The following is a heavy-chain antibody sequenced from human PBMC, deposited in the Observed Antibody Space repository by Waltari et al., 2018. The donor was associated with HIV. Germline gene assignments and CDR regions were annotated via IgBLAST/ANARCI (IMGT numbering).Heavy chain of an antibody. Sequence: EVQLVESGVGLVKPGGSLRLSCAASGFTFNNAWRSWVRQAPGKGLEWVGRIKSKTDGGTTDYAAPVKGRFAISRDDSKNTLYLQITSLKTEDTAVYYCTTKNSRLCFFDYWGQGTLVTVSS. V-gene: IGHV3-15*01. CDR3: TTKNSRLCFFDY. CDR1: GFTFNNAW. CDR2: IKSKTDGGTT. D-gene: IGHD2-2*01. J-gene: IGHJ4*02.